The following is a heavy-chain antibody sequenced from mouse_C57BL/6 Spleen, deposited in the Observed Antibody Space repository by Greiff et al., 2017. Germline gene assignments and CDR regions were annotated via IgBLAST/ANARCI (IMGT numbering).Heavy chain of an antibody. CDR3: ARGVDSSGFDYFDY. CDR2: INPNYGTT. CDR1: GYSFTDYN. J-gene: IGHJ2*01. D-gene: IGHD3-2*02. Sequence: LEESGPELVKPGASVKISCKASGYSFTDYNMNWVKQSNGKSLEWIGVINPNYGTTSYNQKFKGKATLTVDQSSSTAYMQLNSLTSEDSAVYYCARGVDSSGFDYFDYWGQGTTLTVSS. V-gene: IGHV1-39*01.